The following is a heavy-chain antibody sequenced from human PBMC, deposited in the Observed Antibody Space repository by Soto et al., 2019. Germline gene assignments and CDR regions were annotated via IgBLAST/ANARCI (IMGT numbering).Heavy chain of an antibody. CDR1: GYTFTGYY. V-gene: IGHV1-2*04. D-gene: IGHD2-15*01. CDR2: INPNSGGT. J-gene: IGHJ5*02. Sequence: QVQLVQSGAEVKKPGASVKVSCKASGYTFTGYYMHWVRQAPGQGLEWMGWINPNSGGTNYAQKFQGWVTMTRDTSISTAYMAMSGLRSDDTAVYYCARGYCSGGSCGSNWFGPWGQGTLVTVSS. CDR3: ARGYCSGGSCGSNWFGP.